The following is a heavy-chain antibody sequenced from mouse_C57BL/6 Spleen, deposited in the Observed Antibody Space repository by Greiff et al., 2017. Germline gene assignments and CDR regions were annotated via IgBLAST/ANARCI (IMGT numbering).Heavy chain of an antibody. CDR2: ISSGGSYT. D-gene: IGHD5-5*01. J-gene: IGHJ1*03. V-gene: IGHV5-6*01. CDR1: GFTFSSYG. CDR3: ARHELHTYWYFDV. Sequence: EVMLVESGGDLVKPGGSLKLSCAASGFTFSSYGMSWVRQTPDKRLEWVATISSGGSYTYYPDSVKGRFTISRDNAKNTLYLQMSSLKSEDTAMXYFARHELHTYWYFDVWGTGTTVTVSS.